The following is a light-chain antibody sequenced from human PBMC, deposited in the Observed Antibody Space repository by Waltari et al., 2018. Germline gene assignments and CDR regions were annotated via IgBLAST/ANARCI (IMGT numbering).Light chain of an antibody. V-gene: IGLV3-21*02. Sequence: SYVLSQSPSVSVAPGQTARITRGGDSVHSTRLNWYQQKPGQPPLLVIYDDTDRPSGIPERFSGSLSGSTATLTIRRVEAGDEADYYCQVWDSSSDPIFGGGTKLTVL. J-gene: IGLJ2*01. CDR1: SVHSTR. CDR2: DDT. CDR3: QVWDSSSDPI.